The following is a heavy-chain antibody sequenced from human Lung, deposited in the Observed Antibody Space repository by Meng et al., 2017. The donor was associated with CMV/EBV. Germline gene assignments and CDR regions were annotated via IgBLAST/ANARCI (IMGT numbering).Heavy chain of an antibody. V-gene: IGHV3-30-3*01. J-gene: IGHJ4*02. CDR1: GFTFSSYA. Sequence: RGSXRLXCAASGFTFSSYAMHWVRQAPGKGLEWVAVISYDGSNKYYADSVKGRFTISRDNSKNTLYLQMNSLRAEDTAVYYCARESSGYYSYWGQGKLVTVSS. D-gene: IGHD3-22*01. CDR2: ISYDGSNK. CDR3: ARESSGYYSY.